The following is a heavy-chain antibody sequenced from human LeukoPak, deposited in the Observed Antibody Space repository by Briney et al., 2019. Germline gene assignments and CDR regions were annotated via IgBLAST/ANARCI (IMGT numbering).Heavy chain of an antibody. CDR3: ARDVGDLRAFDI. D-gene: IGHD3-10*01. CDR2: IISILGIA. J-gene: IGHJ3*02. CDR1: GGTFSSYA. Sequence: SVKVSCKASGGTFSSYANSWVRQAPGQGLEWMGRIISILGIANYAQKFQGRVTITADKSTSTAYMELSSLRSEDTAVYYCARDVGDLRAFDIWGQGTMVTVSS. V-gene: IGHV1-69*04.